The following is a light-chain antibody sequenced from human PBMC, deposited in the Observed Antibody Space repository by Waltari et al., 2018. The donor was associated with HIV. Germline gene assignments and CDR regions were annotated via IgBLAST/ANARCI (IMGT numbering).Light chain of an antibody. CDR2: RNN. V-gene: IGLV1-47*01. J-gene: IGLJ2*01. Sequence: QSVLTLPPPPPVTLAPRATTSCSGTCSNIGGYYVYWYQQLPRTAPKLLIYRNNHRPSGVPDRFSGSKSGTSASLAISGLRSEDEADYYCAAWDGSLSGVVFGGGTKLTVL. CDR3: AAWDGSLSGVV. CDR1: CSNIGGYY.